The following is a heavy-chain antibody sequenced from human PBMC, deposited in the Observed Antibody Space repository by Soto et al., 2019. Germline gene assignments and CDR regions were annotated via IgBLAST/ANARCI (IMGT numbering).Heavy chain of an antibody. D-gene: IGHD1-7*01. CDR3: ARNSIIGTTAFQYGLDV. CDR1: GGSISSGAYS. CDR2: IYHSGST. Sequence: SETLSLTCEVSGGSISSGAYSWSWIRQPPGKGLEWMGYIYHSGSTYYNPSLKNRVTISVDRSKNQFSLKLTSVTAADAAVYYCARNSIIGTTAFQYGLDVWGQGTTVTVSS. J-gene: IGHJ6*02. V-gene: IGHV4-30-2*01.